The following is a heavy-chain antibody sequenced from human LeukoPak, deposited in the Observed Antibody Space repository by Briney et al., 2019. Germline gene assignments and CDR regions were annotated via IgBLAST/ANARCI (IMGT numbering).Heavy chain of an antibody. Sequence: GGSLRLSCTVSGFTVSSNSMSWVRPAPGEGLEWVSFIYSENTHYTDTVKGRFTISRDNSKNNLYLQMNSRRAEDTAVEYCARVGVWGSYRTWENYYYYMDVWGKGTTVTVSS. V-gene: IGHV3-53*01. CDR1: GFTVSSNS. CDR2: IYSENT. CDR3: ARVGVWGSYRTWENYYYYMDV. D-gene: IGHD3-16*02. J-gene: IGHJ6*03.